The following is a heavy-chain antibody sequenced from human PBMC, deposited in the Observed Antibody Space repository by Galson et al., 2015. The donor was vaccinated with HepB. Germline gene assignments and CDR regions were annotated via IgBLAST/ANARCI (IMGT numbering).Heavy chain of an antibody. CDR2: FYYRGRT. D-gene: IGHD2-15*01. CDR1: GGSVSSGDKC. J-gene: IGHJ5*02. CDR3: AGGYCSTPSCHGGMGLDWFDP. V-gene: IGHV4-61*08. Sequence: LTCTVSGGSVSSGDKCWSWIRQSPGKGLEWIGYFYYRGRTDYNPSLKSRVTMSVDASETQFSLKMTSVTAADTAVYYCAGGYCSTPSCHGGMGLDWFDPWGQGTLVTVSS.